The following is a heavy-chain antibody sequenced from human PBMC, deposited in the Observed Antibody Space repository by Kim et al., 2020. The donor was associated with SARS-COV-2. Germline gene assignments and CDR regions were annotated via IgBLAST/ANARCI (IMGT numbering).Heavy chain of an antibody. J-gene: IGHJ5*02. D-gene: IGHD6-19*01. V-gene: IGHV4-39*07. CDR2: IYYSGST. CDR3: ARDENGLIPFWFDP. CDR1: GGSISSSSYY. Sequence: SETLSLTCTVSGGSISSSSYYWGWIRQPPGKGLEWIGSIYYSGSTYYNPSLKSRVTISVDTSKNQFSLKLSSVTAADTAVYYCARDENGLIPFWFDPWGQGTLVTVSS.